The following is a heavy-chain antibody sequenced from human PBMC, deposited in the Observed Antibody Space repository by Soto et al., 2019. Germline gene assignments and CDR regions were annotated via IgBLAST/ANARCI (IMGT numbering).Heavy chain of an antibody. V-gene: IGHV4-31*03. D-gene: IGHD3-10*01. J-gene: IGHJ5*02. CDR1: GGSISSGGYY. CDR3: ARAESRNYYGSGSYYNGPWGYWFDP. Sequence: QVQLQESGPGLVKPSQTLSLTCTVSGGSISSGGYYWSWIRQHPGKGLEWIGYIYYSGSTYYNPSLKSRVTISVDTSKNQFSLKLSSVTAADTAVYYCARAESRNYYGSGSYYNGPWGYWFDPWGQGTLVTVSS. CDR2: IYYSGST.